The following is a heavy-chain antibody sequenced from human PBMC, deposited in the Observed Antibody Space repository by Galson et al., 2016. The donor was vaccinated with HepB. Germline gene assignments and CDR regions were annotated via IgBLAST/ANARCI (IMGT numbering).Heavy chain of an antibody. V-gene: IGHV3-15*01. Sequence: SLRLSCAASGFNFGDAWMSWIRQVPGRGLEWVGRIKRKVDGETIDYPAPVKGRFTISRDDSESTLYLQMNSLIAEDTAIYYCTREVSCGGRSCSSSWGQGTLVTVSS. J-gene: IGHJ5*02. CDR2: IKRKVDGETI. CDR3: TREVSCGGRSCSSS. D-gene: IGHD2-15*01. CDR1: GFNFGDAW.